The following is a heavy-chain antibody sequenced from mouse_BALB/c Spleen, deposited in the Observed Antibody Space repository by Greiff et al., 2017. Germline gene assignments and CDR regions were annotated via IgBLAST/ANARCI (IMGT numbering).Heavy chain of an antibody. J-gene: IGHJ4*01. CDR2: ISDGGSYT. V-gene: IGHV5-4*02. Sequence: EVQRVESGGGLVKPGGSLKLSCAASGFTFSDYYMYWVRQTPEKRLEWVATISDGGSYTYYPDSVKGRFTISRDNAKNNLYLQMSSLKSEDTAMYYCARDRYDDTNYAMDYWGQGTSVTVSS. D-gene: IGHD2-14*01. CDR3: ARDRYDDTNYAMDY. CDR1: GFTFSDYY.